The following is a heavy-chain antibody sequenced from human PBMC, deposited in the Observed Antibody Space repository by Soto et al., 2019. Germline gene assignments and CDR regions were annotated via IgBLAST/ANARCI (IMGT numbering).Heavy chain of an antibody. CDR3: ARSGPWVAGTPNYMDV. V-gene: IGHV4-59*08. D-gene: IGHD6-19*01. Sequence: SETLSLTCTVSGGSISSYYWSWIRQPPGKGLEWIGYIYYSGSTNYNPSLKSRVTISVDTSKNQFSLKLSSVTAADTAVYYCARSGPWVAGTPNYMDVWGKGTTVTVSS. CDR1: GGSISSYY. CDR2: IYYSGST. J-gene: IGHJ6*03.